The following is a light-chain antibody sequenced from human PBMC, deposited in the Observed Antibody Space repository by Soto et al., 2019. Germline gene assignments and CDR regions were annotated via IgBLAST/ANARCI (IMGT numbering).Light chain of an antibody. CDR2: GAS. J-gene: IGKJ4*01. V-gene: IGKV3-20*01. CDR3: QQYGSSL. CDR1: QSVSSSY. Sequence: EIVLTQSPGTLSLSPGERATLSCRASQSVSSSYLAWYQQKPGQAPRLLIYGASSRANGIPDRFSGSGSGTDFALTISRLEPEDFAVYYCQQYGSSLFGGGTKEGIK.